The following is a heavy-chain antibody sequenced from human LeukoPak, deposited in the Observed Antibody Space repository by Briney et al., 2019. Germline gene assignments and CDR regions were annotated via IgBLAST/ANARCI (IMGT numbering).Heavy chain of an antibody. CDR3: AKDIYCSSTSCNFDC. CDR1: GFTFSSYD. D-gene: IGHD2-2*01. Sequence: GGSLRLSCAASGFTFSSYDMSWVRQAPGKGLEWVSATSDSGGSTYYADSVKGRFTISRDKSKSTLYLQMNSLRAEDTAVYYCAKDIYCSSTSCNFDCWGQGTLVTVSS. CDR2: TSDSGGST. J-gene: IGHJ4*02. V-gene: IGHV3-23*01.